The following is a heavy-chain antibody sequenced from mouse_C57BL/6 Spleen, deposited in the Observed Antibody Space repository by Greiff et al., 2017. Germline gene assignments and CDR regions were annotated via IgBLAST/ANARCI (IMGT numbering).Heavy chain of an antibody. CDR1: GYTFTDHT. J-gene: IGHJ2*01. Sequence: VQLQQSDAELVKPGASVEISCKVSGYTFTDHTIHWMKQRPEQGLEWIGYIYPRDGSTKYNEKFKGKATLTADKSSSTAYMQLNSLTSEDSAVYFCARGIYRALDYFDYWGQGTTLTVSS. CDR3: ARGIYRALDYFDY. CDR2: IYPRDGST. D-gene: IGHD2-1*01. V-gene: IGHV1-78*01.